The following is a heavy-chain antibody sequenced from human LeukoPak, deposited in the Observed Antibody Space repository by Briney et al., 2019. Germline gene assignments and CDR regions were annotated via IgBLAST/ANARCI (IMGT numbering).Heavy chain of an antibody. CDR1: GFTFNIYP. V-gene: IGHV3-23*01. Sequence: TGDSLRLSCVASGFTFNIYPMTWVRQSPEKGLEWVSTIGTGGDTYYADSVKGRFTISRDDSKNTLYLQMHSLGAEDTAVYYSAKSRVVDRRGYLDYWGQGTLVTVSS. CDR2: IGTGGDT. J-gene: IGHJ4*02. CDR3: AKSRVVDRRGYLDY. D-gene: IGHD2-15*01.